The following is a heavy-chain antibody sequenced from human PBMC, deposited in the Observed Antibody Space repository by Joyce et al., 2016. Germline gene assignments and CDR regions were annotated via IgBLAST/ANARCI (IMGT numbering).Heavy chain of an antibody. D-gene: IGHD3-3*01. J-gene: IGHJ4*02. CDR3: AKGTYYDFWNSYNDY. V-gene: IGHV3-23*01. CDR1: GFTFSSYA. Sequence: EVQLLESGGGLVQPGGSLSLSCAASGFTFSSYAMSWVRQAPGKGLEWVSAISGSGGSTYYADSVKGRFTISRDNSKNTLYLQMNSLRAEDTAVYYCAKGTYYDFWNSYNDYWGQGTLVTVSS. CDR2: ISGSGGST.